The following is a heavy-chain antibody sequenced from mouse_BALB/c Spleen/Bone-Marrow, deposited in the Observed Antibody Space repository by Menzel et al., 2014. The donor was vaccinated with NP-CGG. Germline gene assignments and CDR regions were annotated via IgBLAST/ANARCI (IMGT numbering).Heavy chain of an antibody. Sequence: QSGPDLVKPSQSLSLTCTVAGYSITSGYGWHWIRQFPGNKLEWMGYIHYSGSTNYNPSLQSRISITRDTSKNQFFLQLNSVTTEDTATYYCVRETTVVADIDYWGQATTLPVTS. V-gene: IGHV3-1*02. D-gene: IGHD1-1*01. CDR3: VRETTVVADIDY. CDR2: IHYSGST. J-gene: IGHJ2*01. CDR1: GYSITSGYG.